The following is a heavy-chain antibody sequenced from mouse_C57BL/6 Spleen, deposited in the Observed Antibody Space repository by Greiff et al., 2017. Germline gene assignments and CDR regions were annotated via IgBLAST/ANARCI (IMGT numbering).Heavy chain of an antibody. CDR1: GYAFTNYL. Sequence: QVQLKESGAELVRPGTSVKVSCKASGYAFTNYLIEWVKQRPGQGLEWIGVINPGSGGTNYNEKFKGKATLTADKSSSTAYMQLSSLTSEDSAVYFCARGGNYDWYFDVWGTGTTVTVSS. J-gene: IGHJ1*03. V-gene: IGHV1-54*01. D-gene: IGHD2-1*01. CDR3: ARGGNYDWYFDV. CDR2: INPGSGGT.